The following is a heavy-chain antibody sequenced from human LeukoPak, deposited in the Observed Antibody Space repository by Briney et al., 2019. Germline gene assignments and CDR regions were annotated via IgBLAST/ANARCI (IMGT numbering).Heavy chain of an antibody. CDR3: ARDRVLYYYDSSGEDAFDI. CDR2: IYYSGNT. J-gene: IGHJ3*02. D-gene: IGHD3-22*01. Sequence: SETLSLTCTVSGDSISSSSSYWCWLRQPPGEGLEWIVSIYYSGNTYYNPSLKSRVTISVDTSKNQFYLKLSSVTDADTAVYYCARDRVLYYYDSSGEDAFDIWGQGTMVTVSS. CDR1: GDSISSSSSY. V-gene: IGHV4-39*07.